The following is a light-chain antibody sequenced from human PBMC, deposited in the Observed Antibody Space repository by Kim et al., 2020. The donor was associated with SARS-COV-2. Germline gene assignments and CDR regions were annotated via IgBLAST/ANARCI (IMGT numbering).Light chain of an antibody. CDR2: DVN. CDR3: SSYTTRSTWV. J-gene: IGLJ3*02. V-gene: IGLV2-14*03. Sequence: QSALTQPASVSGSPGQSITISCTGTSSDVGRYNYVSWFQQHPGKAPQLMIYDVNQRPSGVSDRFSGSKSGNTASLTISGLQPEDEADYYCSSYTTRSTWVFGGGSKLTVL. CDR1: SSDVGRYNY.